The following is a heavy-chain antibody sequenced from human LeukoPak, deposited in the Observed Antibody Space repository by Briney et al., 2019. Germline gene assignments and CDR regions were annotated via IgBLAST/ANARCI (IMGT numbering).Heavy chain of an antibody. CDR1: GFTFSTYA. V-gene: IGHV3-23*01. J-gene: IGHJ4*02. CDR3: AKDDYGSVDY. CDR2: IGGSGGDT. Sequence: GGSLRLSCAASGFTFSTYAMSWVRQAPGKGLEWVSGIGGSGGDTYYADSVKGRFTISRDNSKNTVYLQMNSLRAEDTAVYYCAKDDYGSVDYWGQGTLVTVSS. D-gene: IGHD4-17*01.